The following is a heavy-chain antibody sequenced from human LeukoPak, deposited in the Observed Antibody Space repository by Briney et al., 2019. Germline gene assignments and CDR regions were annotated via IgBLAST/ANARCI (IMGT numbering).Heavy chain of an antibody. J-gene: IGHJ2*01. Sequence: SETLSLTCAVYVGSFSGYYWSWIRQTPGKGLEWIGEINHCGSTSYNPSLKSRVTVSVLTSKNQFSLKLSSVSAADTAVYYCARQREGYFDLWGRGTLVTVSS. CDR3: ARQREGYFDL. V-gene: IGHV4-34*01. CDR1: VGSFSGYY. CDR2: INHCGST.